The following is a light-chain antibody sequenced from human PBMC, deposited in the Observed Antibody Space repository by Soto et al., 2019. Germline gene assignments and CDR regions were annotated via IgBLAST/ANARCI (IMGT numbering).Light chain of an antibody. V-gene: IGKV1-39*01. Sequence: DIQMTQSPSSLSASVGDRVTITCRASQSISTYLHWYQQKPGKAPNLLIYATSTLQSGVPSRFSGSGSGTDFTLTISRLEPEDFAVYYCQQSGSSPRTFGQGTKVDI. J-gene: IGKJ1*01. CDR1: QSISTY. CDR2: ATS. CDR3: QQSGSSPRT.